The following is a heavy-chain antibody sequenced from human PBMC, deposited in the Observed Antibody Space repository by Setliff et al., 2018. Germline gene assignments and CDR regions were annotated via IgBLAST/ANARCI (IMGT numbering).Heavy chain of an antibody. D-gene: IGHD2-8*01. Sequence: PGGSLRLSCAASGFSFSGSYMSWVRQAPGKGLEWISKISGGGTTIFYADSVRGRLTISRDNTKNSLYLQMNSLRAEDTAVYYYARDGVMYGMDVWGQGTTVTVSS. J-gene: IGHJ6*02. CDR3: ARDGVMYGMDV. CDR1: GFSFSGSY. V-gene: IGHV3-11*04. CDR2: ISGGGTTI.